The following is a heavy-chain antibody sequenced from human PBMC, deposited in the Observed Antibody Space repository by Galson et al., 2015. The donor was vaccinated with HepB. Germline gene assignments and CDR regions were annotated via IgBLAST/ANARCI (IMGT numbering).Heavy chain of an antibody. Sequence: LRLSCAGSGFTFSGSAIHWVRQASGKGLEWVGRIESKGSNYATAYIASVKGRFTISRDDSKNTAYLQMNSLRNEDTAVYYCIRMGDVSGYSSTWGQGTLVTVSS. D-gene: IGHD6-13*01. V-gene: IGHV3-73*01. CDR3: IRMGDVSGYSST. CDR1: GFTFSGSA. J-gene: IGHJ5*02. CDR2: IESKGSNYAT.